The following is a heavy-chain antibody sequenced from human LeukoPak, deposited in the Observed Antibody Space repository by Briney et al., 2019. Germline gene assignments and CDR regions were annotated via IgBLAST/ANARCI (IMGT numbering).Heavy chain of an antibody. J-gene: IGHJ4*02. CDR3: TRSVRNGHIDY. D-gene: IGHD2-21*01. CDR2: MNPNSGNT. CDR1: GYTFTSYD. Sequence: ASVKVSCKASGYTFTSYDINWVRQATGQGLEWMGWMNPNSGNTGYAQKFQGRVTITRNTSISTAYMELSSLRSEDTAVYYCTRSVRNGHIDYWGQGTLVTVSS. V-gene: IGHV1-8*03.